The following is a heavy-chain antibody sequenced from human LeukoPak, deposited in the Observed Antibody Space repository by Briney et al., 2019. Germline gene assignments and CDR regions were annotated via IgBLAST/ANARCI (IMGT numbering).Heavy chain of an antibody. Sequence: SETLSLTCAVYGGSFSGYYWSWIRQSPGKGLEWIGEINHSGSINDNPSLKSRVTISRDTSKNQFSLKLKSVTAADTAVYYCARGYSKEVYGSGDYWGQGTLVTVSS. CDR1: GGSFSGYY. V-gene: IGHV4-34*01. D-gene: IGHD3-10*01. J-gene: IGHJ4*02. CDR3: ARGYSKEVYGSGDY. CDR2: INHSGSI.